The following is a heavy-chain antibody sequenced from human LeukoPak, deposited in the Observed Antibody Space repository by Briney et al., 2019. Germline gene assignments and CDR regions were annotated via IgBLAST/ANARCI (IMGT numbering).Heavy chain of an antibody. CDR3: ARDFYPHLYGNYFDY. J-gene: IGHJ4*02. Sequence: GGSLRLSCAASGFPFSSYAMHWVRQAPGKGLEWVAVISYDGSNKYYADSVKGRFTIHRDNSKNTLYLQMNSLRAEDTAVYYCARDFYPHLYGNYFDYWGQGTLVTVSS. D-gene: IGHD3-16*01. CDR2: ISYDGSNK. CDR1: GFPFSSYA. V-gene: IGHV3-30-3*01.